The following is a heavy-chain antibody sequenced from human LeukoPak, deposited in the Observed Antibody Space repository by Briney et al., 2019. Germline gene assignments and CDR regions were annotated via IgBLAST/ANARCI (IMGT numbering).Heavy chain of an antibody. CDR2: IIPILGIA. D-gene: IGHD3-9*01. V-gene: IGHV1-69*04. CDR3: ARASPYYDILTGYSRGDAFDI. J-gene: IGHJ3*02. Sequence: SVKVSCKASGGTFSSYAISWVRQAPGQGLEWMGRIIPILGIANYAQKFQGRVTITADKSTSTAYMELSSLRSEGTAVYYCARASPYYDILTGYSRGDAFDIWGQGTMVTVSS. CDR1: GGTFSSYA.